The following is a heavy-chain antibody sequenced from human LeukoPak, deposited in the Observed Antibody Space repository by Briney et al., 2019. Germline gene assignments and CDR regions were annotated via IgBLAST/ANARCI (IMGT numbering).Heavy chain of an antibody. D-gene: IGHD4-17*01. CDR3: ARGATVQGYYYYMDV. J-gene: IGHJ6*03. CDR2: IYYSGST. Sequence: SETLSLTCTVSGGSIGIYYWSWIRQPPGKGLEWIGYIYYSGSTNYNPSLKSRVTISVDTSKNQFSPKLSSVTAADTAVYYCARGATVQGYYYYMDVWGKGTTVTVSS. V-gene: IGHV4-59*01. CDR1: GGSIGIYY.